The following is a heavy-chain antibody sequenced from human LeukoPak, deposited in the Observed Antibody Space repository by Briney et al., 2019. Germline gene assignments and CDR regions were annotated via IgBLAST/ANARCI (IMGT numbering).Heavy chain of an antibody. CDR1: GGSFSGYY. J-gene: IGHJ4*02. CDR2: INHSGST. D-gene: IGHD5-18*01. CDR3: ARHDEQLWSPRYFDY. V-gene: IGHV4-34*01. Sequence: SETLSLTCAVYGGSFSGYYWSWIRQPPGKGLEWIGEINHSGSTNYNPSLKSRVTISVDTSKNQFSLKLSSVTAADTAVYYCARHDEQLWSPRYFDYWGQGTLVTVSS.